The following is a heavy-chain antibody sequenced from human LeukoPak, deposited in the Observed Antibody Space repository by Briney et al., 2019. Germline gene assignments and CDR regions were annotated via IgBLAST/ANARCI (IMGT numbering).Heavy chain of an antibody. CDR3: ARGRYYLDSSGYTDGMDV. J-gene: IGHJ6*02. CDR1: GGSISSYY. D-gene: IGHD3-22*01. V-gene: IGHV4-4*07. CDR2: IYTSGST. Sequence: SETLSLTCTVSGGSISSYYWSWIRQPAGKGLEWIGRIYTSGSTNYNPSLKSRVTMSVDTSKNQFSLKPSSVTAADTAVYYCARGRYYLDSSGYTDGMDVWGQGTTVTVSS.